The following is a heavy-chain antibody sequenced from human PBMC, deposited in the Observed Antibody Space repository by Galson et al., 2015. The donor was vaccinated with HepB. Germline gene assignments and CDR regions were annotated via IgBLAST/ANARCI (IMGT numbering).Heavy chain of an antibody. D-gene: IGHD3-10*01. Sequence: SLRLSCATSGFTLNDYGMTWVRQAPGKGPEWVSAIGGDGATYYTDSVKGRITISRDTSKNTVSMQMNSLRAEDTALYYCARIFAYGSGGYKYGFDIWGQGTMVTVSS. J-gene: IGHJ3*02. V-gene: IGHV3-23*01. CDR2: IGGDGAT. CDR3: ARIFAYGSGGYKYGFDI. CDR1: GFTLNDYG.